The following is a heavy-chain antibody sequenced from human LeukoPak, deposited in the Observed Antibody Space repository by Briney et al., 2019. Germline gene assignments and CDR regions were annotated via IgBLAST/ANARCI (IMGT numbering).Heavy chain of an antibody. V-gene: IGHV4-30-2*01. J-gene: IGHJ4*02. CDR1: GGSISSGSYS. CDR2: IYHSGST. Sequence: SQTLSLTCAVSGGSISSGSYSWSWIRQPPGKGLEWIGYIYHSGSTYYNPSLKSRVTISVDRSKNQFSLKLSSVTAADTAVYYCASAYDSSGYAFDYWGQGTLVTVSS. D-gene: IGHD3-22*01. CDR3: ASAYDSSGYAFDY.